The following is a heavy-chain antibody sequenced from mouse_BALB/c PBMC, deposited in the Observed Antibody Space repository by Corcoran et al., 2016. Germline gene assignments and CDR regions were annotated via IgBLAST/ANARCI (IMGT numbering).Heavy chain of an antibody. CDR1: GFNIKDTY. J-gene: IGHJ1*01. V-gene: IGHV14-3*02. D-gene: IGHD4-1*01. Sequence: EVQLQQSGAELVKPGASVKLSCTASGFNIKDTYMHWVKQRPEQGLEWIGRFDTANGNTKYDPKFQGKATITADTSSNTAYLQLSSLTSEDTDVYYCANWDWYFDVWGAGTTVTVSS. CDR2: FDTANGNT. CDR3: ANWDWYFDV.